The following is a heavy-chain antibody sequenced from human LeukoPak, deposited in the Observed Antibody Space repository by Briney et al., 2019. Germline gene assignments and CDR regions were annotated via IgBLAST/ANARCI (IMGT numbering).Heavy chain of an antibody. J-gene: IGHJ3*02. CDR3: AKDWNYYDTPDAFDI. V-gene: IGHV3-30*18. CDR2: ISYDGSNK. CDR1: GFTFSSYG. D-gene: IGHD3-22*01. Sequence: PGRPLRLSCAASGFTFSSYGMHWVRQAPGKGLEWVAVISYDGSNKYYADSVKGRFTISRDNSKNTLYLQMNSLRAEDTAVYYCAKDWNYYDTPDAFDIWGQGTMVTVSS.